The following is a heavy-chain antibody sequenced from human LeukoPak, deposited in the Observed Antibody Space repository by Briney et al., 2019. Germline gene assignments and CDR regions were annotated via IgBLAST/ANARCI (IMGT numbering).Heavy chain of an antibody. Sequence: RGESLKISCKGSGYSFTSYWIGWVRQMPGKGLEWMGIIYPGDSDTRYSPSFQGQVTISADKSISTAYLQWSCLKASDTAMYYCARPVFDYGDYGGWFDPWGQGTLVTVSS. CDR1: GYSFTSYW. J-gene: IGHJ5*02. CDR2: IYPGDSDT. CDR3: ARPVFDYGDYGGWFDP. D-gene: IGHD4-17*01. V-gene: IGHV5-51*01.